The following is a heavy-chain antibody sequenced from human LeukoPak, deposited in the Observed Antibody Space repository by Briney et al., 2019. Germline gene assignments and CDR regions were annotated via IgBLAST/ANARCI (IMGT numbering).Heavy chain of an antibody. CDR1: GGSISSGDYY. Sequence: PSQTLSLTCTVSGGSISSGDYYWSWIRQPPGKGLEWIGYIYYSGSTYYNPSLKSRVTISLDTSKHQFSLKLSSVTAADTAVYYCARGGSHLVVPDWFDPWGQGTLVTVSS. CDR2: IYYSGST. D-gene: IGHD2-15*01. J-gene: IGHJ5*02. CDR3: ARGGSHLVVPDWFDP. V-gene: IGHV4-30-4*08.